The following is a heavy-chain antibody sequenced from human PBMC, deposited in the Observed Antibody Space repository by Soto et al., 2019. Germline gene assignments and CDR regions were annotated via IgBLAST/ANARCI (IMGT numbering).Heavy chain of an antibody. CDR2: IYYSGST. D-gene: IGHD3-3*01. Sequence: QLQLQESGPGLVKPSETLSLTCTVSGGSISSSSYYWGWIRQPPGKGLEWIGSIYYSGSTYYNPSLKSRVTITVETAKNQFSRELSSVTDANTAVYYCARRVYDFWSGYTGDYFDYWGQGTLVTVSS. J-gene: IGHJ4*02. V-gene: IGHV4-39*01. CDR1: GGSISSSSYY. CDR3: ARRVYDFWSGYTGDYFDY.